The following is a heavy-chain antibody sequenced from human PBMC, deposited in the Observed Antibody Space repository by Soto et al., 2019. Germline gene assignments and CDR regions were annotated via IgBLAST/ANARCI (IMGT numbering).Heavy chain of an antibody. V-gene: IGHV3-21*01. Sequence: EVQLVESGGGLVKPGGSLRLSCAASGFTFSSYSMNWVRQAPGKGLEWVSSISSSSSYIYYADSVKGRFTISRDNAKNSLYLQLHRLRAEATALYYCARDGIAVAGISYSYYVVDVWGQGTTVTVSS. CDR1: GFTFSSYS. CDR2: ISSSSSYI. J-gene: IGHJ6*02. CDR3: ARDGIAVAGISYSYYVVDV. D-gene: IGHD6-19*01.